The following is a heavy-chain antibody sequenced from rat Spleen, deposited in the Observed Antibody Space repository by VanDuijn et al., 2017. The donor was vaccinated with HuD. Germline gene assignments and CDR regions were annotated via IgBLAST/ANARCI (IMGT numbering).Heavy chain of an antibody. CDR3: AKDRVSSYISYFDY. J-gene: IGHJ2*01. Sequence: EVQLVETGGGLVQPGRSLKLSCVASGFTFSSYWMYWIRQAPGKGLEWVSSINTDGGSTYYPDSVKGRFTISRDNAENTVYLQMNSLRSEDKANYYCAKDRVSSYISYFDYWGQGVMVTVSS. CDR1: GFTFSSYW. V-gene: IGHV5-58*01. D-gene: IGHD1-2*01. CDR2: INTDGGST.